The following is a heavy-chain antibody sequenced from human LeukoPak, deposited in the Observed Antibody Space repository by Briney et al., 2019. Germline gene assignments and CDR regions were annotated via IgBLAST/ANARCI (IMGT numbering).Heavy chain of an antibody. J-gene: IGHJ6*03. CDR2: IRYDGSDK. D-gene: IGHD2-15*01. V-gene: IGHV3-30*02. CDR1: GFTFSRHG. Sequence: GGSLRLSCAASGFTFSRHGMHWVRQAPGKGLEWVAFIRYDGSDKYYADSVKGRFTISRDNSENTLYLQMNSLRPEDTAVYYCAKGFYYCSDGCPQYYYYLDVWGKGTTVIVSS. CDR3: AKGFYYCSDGCPQYYYYLDV.